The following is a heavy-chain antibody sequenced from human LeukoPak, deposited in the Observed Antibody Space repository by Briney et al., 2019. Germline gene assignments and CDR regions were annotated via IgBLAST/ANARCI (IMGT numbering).Heavy chain of an antibody. Sequence: ASVKVSCKASGYTFTSYYMHWVRQAPGEGLEWMGIINPSGGSTSYAQKFQGRVTMTRDTSTSTVYMELSSLRSEDTAVYYCARFASWDAFDIWGQGTMVTVSS. CDR1: GYTFTSYY. V-gene: IGHV1-46*01. CDR2: INPSGGST. CDR3: ARFASWDAFDI. J-gene: IGHJ3*02.